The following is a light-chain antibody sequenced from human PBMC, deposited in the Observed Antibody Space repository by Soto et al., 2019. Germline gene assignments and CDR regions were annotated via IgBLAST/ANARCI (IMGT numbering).Light chain of an antibody. CDR2: EVT. J-gene: IGLJ1*01. CDR3: SSYAGSNNYV. Sequence: QSVLTQPPSASGSPGQSVTISCTGTSSDVGGYNYVSWYQQHPDKVPKLMIYEVTKRPSGVPDRFSGSKSGDTASLTVSGLQAEDEADYYCSSYAGSNNYVFGTGTKVTVL. CDR1: SSDVGGYNY. V-gene: IGLV2-8*01.